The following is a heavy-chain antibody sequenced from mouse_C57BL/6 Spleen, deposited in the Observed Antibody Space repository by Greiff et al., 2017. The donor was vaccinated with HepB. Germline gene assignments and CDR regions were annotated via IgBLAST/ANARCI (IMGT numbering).Heavy chain of an antibody. CDR3: ARDPYGSSEDWYFDV. V-gene: IGHV1-72*01. Sequence: QVHVKQSGAELVKPGASVKLSCKASGYTFTSYWMHWVKQRPGRGLEWIGRIDPNSGGTKYNEKFKSKATLTVDKPSSTAYMQLSSLTSEDSAVYYCARDPYGSSEDWYFDVWGTGTTVTVSS. J-gene: IGHJ1*03. D-gene: IGHD1-1*01. CDR1: GYTFTSYW. CDR2: IDPNSGGT.